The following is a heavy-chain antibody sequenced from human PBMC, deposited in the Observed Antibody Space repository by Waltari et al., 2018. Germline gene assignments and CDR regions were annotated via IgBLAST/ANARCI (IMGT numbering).Heavy chain of an antibody. J-gene: IGHJ4*02. CDR2: ISSSSSTI. CDR1: GFTFSSYS. V-gene: IGHV3-48*01. D-gene: IGHD3-10*01. CDR3: ARDPAGVRGVWIPGSGHYFDY. Sequence: EVQLVESGGGLVQPGGSLRLSCAASGFTFSSYSMNWVRQAPGKGLEWVSYISSSSSTIYYADSVKGRFTISRDNAKNSLYLQMNSLRAEDTAVYYCARDPAGVRGVWIPGSGHYFDYWGQGTLVTVSS.